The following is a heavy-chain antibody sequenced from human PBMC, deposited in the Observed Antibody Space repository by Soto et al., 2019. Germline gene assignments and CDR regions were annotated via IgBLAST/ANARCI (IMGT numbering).Heavy chain of an antibody. J-gene: IGHJ6*02. CDR3: ASIAVAGTRRGDYYYYGMDV. V-gene: IGHV1-46*01. D-gene: IGHD6-19*01. Sequence: ASVKVSCKASGYTFTSYYMHWVRQAPGQGLEWMGIINPSGGSTSYAQKFQGRVTMTRDTSTSTVYMELSSLRSEDTAVYYCASIAVAGTRRGDYYYYGMDVWGQGTTVTVSS. CDR2: INPSGGST. CDR1: GYTFTSYY.